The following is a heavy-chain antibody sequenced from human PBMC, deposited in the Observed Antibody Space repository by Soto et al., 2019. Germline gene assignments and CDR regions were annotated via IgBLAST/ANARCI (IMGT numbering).Heavy chain of an antibody. Sequence: QVQLVESGGGVVQPGRSLRLSCAASGFTFSSYGMHWVRQAPGKGLEWVAVISYDGRNKYYADSVKGRFTISRDNSKNTLYRQMNSLRAEDTAVYYCAKAHSSSWYSLDYWGQGTLVTVSS. CDR3: AKAHSSSWYSLDY. V-gene: IGHV3-30*18. D-gene: IGHD6-13*01. CDR2: ISYDGRNK. J-gene: IGHJ4*02. CDR1: GFTFSSYG.